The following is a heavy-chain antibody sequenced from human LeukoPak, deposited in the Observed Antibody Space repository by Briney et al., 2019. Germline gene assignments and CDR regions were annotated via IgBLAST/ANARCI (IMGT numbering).Heavy chain of an antibody. CDR3: ASYRNYYYDSSPRYYFDY. J-gene: IGHJ4*02. CDR1: GGSISSSSYY. V-gene: IGHV4-39*01. Sequence: PSETLSLTCTVSGGSISSSSYYWGWIRQPPGKGLEWIGSIYYSGSTYYNPSLKSRVTISVDTSKNQFSLKLSSVTAADTAVYYCASYRNYYYDSSPRYYFDYWGQGTLVTVSS. CDR2: IYYSGST. D-gene: IGHD3-22*01.